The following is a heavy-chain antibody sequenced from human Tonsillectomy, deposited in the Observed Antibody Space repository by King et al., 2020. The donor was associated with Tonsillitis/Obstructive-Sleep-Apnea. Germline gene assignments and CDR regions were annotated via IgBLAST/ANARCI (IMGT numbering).Heavy chain of an antibody. V-gene: IGHV3-23*04. Sequence: VQLVESGGGLVQPGGSLRLSCAASGFTFSSYAMNWVRQAPGKGLEWVSAISGSGGSTYYADSVKGRFTISRDSSKNTLYLQMNSLRAEDTAVYYCARDPHSSKWYRRGGIYYYGMDVWGQGTTVTVSS. J-gene: IGHJ6*02. D-gene: IGHD6-13*01. CDR1: GFTFSSYA. CDR2: ISGSGGST. CDR3: ARDPHSSKWYRRGGIYYYGMDV.